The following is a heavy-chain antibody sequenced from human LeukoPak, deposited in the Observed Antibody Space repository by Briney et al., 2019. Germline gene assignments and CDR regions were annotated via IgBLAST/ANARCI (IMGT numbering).Heavy chain of an antibody. CDR2: INWNGGST. V-gene: IGHV3-20*04. D-gene: IGHD1-26*01. J-gene: IGHJ3*02. CDR3: ARGRALGSYYSPDAFDI. CDR1: GFTFDDYG. Sequence: PGGSLRLSCAASGFTFDDYGMSWVRQAPGKGLEWVSGINWNGGSTGYADSVKGRFTISRDNAKNSLYLQMNSLRAEDTALYYCARGRALGSYYSPDAFDIWGQGTMVTVSS.